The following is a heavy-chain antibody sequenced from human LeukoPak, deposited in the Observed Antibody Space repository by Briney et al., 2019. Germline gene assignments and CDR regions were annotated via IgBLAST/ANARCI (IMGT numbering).Heavy chain of an antibody. V-gene: IGHV1-69*01. D-gene: IGHD2-2*01. CDR3: ASRCSSTSCYSDLGYYYYMDV. J-gene: IGHJ6*03. Sequence: GASVKVSCKASGGTFSSYAISWVRQAPGQGLEWMGGIIPISGTANYAQKFQGRVTTTADESTSTAYMELSSLRSEDTAVYYCASRCSSTSCYSDLGYYYYMDVWGKGTTVTVSS. CDR2: IIPISGTA. CDR1: GGTFSSYA.